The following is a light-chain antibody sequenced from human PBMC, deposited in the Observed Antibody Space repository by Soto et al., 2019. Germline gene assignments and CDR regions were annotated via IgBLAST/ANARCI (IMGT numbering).Light chain of an antibody. CDR3: QHRSNWPLT. Sequence: ENVLTQSPGTLSLSPGERATLFCRASQSVSSSSLAWYQQKPGQAPRLLMYGASSRATGIPDRFSGSGSGTDFTLTISSLEPEDFAVYYCQHRSNWPLTFGGGTKVDIK. CDR2: GAS. CDR1: QSVSSSS. V-gene: IGKV3D-20*02. J-gene: IGKJ4*01.